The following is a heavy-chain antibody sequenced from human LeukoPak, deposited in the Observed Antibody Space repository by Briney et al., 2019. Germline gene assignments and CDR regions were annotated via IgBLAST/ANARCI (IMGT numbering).Heavy chain of an antibody. CDR1: GVTFSDYY. CDR2: ISSSGSTI. Sequence: PGGSLRLSCAASGVTFSDYYMSLIRQAPGKGLEWVSYISSSGSTIYYADSVKGRFTISRDNAKNSLYLQMNSLRAEDTAVYYCARQGLYDSSGYFDYWGQGTLVTVSS. J-gene: IGHJ4*02. D-gene: IGHD3-22*01. V-gene: IGHV3-11*01. CDR3: ARQGLYDSSGYFDY.